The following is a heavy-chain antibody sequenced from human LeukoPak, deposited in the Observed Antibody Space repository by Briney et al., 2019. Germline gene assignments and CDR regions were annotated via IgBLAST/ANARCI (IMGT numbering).Heavy chain of an antibody. J-gene: IGHJ6*03. CDR1: GFTFSSYA. CDR2: ITTSSSYT. V-gene: IGHV3-21*01. D-gene: IGHD1-26*01. Sequence: GRSLRLSCAASGFTFSSYAMHWVRQTPGKGLEWISSITTSSSYTFYADSVKGRFTISRDNARNSLYLQMNSLTAEDTAVYYCARDPYSGAYGDTYYYFMDVWGKGTTVTISS. CDR3: ARDPYSGAYGDTYYYFMDV.